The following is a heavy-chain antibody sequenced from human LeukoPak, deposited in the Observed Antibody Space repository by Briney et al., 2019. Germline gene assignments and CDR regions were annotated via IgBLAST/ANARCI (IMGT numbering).Heavy chain of an antibody. J-gene: IGHJ4*02. CDR3: ARRVDILTGYYDY. D-gene: IGHD3-9*01. CDR1: GGSISSSSYY. CDR2: IYFSGST. Sequence: SETLSLTCTVSGGSISSSSYYWGWIRQPPGKGLDWIGSIYFSGSTYYNPSLTSPVNISVDTSKHQFSLHMRSVTAADTAVYYCARRVDILTGYYDYWGQGTLVTVSS. V-gene: IGHV4-39*01.